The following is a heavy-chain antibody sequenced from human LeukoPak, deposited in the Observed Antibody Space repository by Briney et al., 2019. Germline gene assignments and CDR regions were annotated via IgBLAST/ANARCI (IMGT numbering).Heavy chain of an antibody. Sequence: SETLSLTCTVSGDSINSLDLWSWVRQPPGKGLQWIGEINHSGSIKNNASLKSRVTISIDTSKNQFSLKLSSVTAADTAVYYCARGLSRLPPGGYWGQGTLVTVSS. CDR3: ARGLSRLPPGGY. V-gene: IGHV4-4*02. CDR2: INHSGSI. CDR1: GDSINSLDL. D-gene: IGHD2-15*01. J-gene: IGHJ4*02.